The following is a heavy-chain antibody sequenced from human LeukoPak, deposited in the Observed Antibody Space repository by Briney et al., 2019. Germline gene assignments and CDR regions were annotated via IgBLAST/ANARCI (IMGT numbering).Heavy chain of an antibody. Sequence: GGSLRLSCAASGFTFSNYAMSWVRQAPGKGLEWVSVMSGRGGSTYYSDSVKGRFTISRDNSKSTLYLQLNSLRAEDTAVYYCAKEGRCSSCYSDYVDVWGKGTTVTVSS. J-gene: IGHJ6*03. CDR2: MSGRGGST. D-gene: IGHD2-2*01. CDR1: GFTFSNYA. V-gene: IGHV3-23*01. CDR3: AKEGRCSSCYSDYVDV.